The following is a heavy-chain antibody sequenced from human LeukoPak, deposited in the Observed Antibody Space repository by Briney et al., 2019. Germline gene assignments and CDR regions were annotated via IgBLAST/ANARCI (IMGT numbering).Heavy chain of an antibody. J-gene: IGHJ4*02. CDR3: AKKGVTMIRGTTDS. D-gene: IGHD3-10*01. CDR2: MSGGGGNI. Sequence: GGSLRLSCAASGFTFSMYSMTWVRQAPRQGLEWVSGMSGGGGNIYYADSVKGRFTISRDNSKNKLYLQMTNLRVDDTAVYYCAKKGVTMIRGTTDSWGRGTLVPVSS. CDR1: GFTFSMYS. V-gene: IGHV3-23*01.